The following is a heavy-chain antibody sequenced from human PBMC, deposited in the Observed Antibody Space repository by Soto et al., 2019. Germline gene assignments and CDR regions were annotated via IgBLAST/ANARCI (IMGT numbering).Heavy chain of an antibody. CDR1: GFIFSDYA. J-gene: IGHJ3*02. CDR3: AKDGVDHNSVWDPFDI. Sequence: EVQMLESGGGLVQPGGSLRLSCAASGFIFSDYAMSWVRQAPGKGLEWVAGMGGDNGDTYYTESVRGRFAISRDNSKSTLFLQLSSLRAEDTAVDFCAKDGVDHNSVWDPFDIWGQGTLVTVSS. CDR2: MGGDNGDT. D-gene: IGHD2-15*01. V-gene: IGHV3-23*01.